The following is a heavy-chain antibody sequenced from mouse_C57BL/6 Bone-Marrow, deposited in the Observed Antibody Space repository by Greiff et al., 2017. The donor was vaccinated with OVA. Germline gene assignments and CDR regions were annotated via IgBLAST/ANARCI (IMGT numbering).Heavy chain of an antibody. CDR3: GRESFYFGNYVFAY. V-gene: IGHV1-69*01. D-gene: IGHD2-1*01. CDR1: GYTFTSYW. CDR2: IDPSDSYT. J-gene: IGHJ3*01. Sequence: QVQLQQPGAELVMPGASVKLSCKASGYTFTSYWMHWVKQRPGQGLEWIGEIDPSDSYTNYNQKFKSKSTLTVDKSSSTAYMQLSSLTSEDSAVYYCGRESFYFGNYVFAYWGQGTLVTVSA.